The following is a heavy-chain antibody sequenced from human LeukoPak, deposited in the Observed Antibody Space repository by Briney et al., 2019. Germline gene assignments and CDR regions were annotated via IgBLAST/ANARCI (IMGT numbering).Heavy chain of an antibody. CDR3: ARAYYSSGWYADY. D-gene: IGHD6-19*01. J-gene: IGHJ4*02. CDR1: GGSISSGGYS. V-gene: IGHV4-30-2*01. Sequence: SETLSLTCAVSGGSISSGGYSWSWIRQPPGKGLEWIGYIYHSGSTYYNPSLKSRVTISVDRSKNQFSLKLSSVTAADTAVYYCARAYYSSGWYADYWGQGTLVTVSS. CDR2: IYHSGST.